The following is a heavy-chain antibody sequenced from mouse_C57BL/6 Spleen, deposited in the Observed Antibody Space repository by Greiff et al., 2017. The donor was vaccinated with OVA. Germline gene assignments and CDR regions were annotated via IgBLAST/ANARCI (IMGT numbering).Heavy chain of an antibody. CDR3: TRGHYYGSRGAMDY. CDR2: ISSGGDYI. D-gene: IGHD1-1*01. V-gene: IGHV5-9-1*02. J-gene: IGHJ4*01. CDR1: GFTFSSYA. Sequence: EVMLVESGAGLVKPGGSLKLSCAASGFTFSSYAMSWVRQTPEKRLEWVAYISSGGDYIYYADTVKGRFTITRDNARNTLYLQMSSLKSEDTAMYYCTRGHYYGSRGAMDYWGQGTSVTVSS.